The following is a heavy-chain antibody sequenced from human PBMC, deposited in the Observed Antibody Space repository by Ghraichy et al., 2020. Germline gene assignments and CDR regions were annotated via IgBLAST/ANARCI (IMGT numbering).Heavy chain of an antibody. V-gene: IGHV3-21*01. CDR3: ARTYNWNYVEGPEGFDI. J-gene: IGHJ3*02. D-gene: IGHD1-7*01. CDR1: GFTFSSYS. CDR2: ISSSSSYI. Sequence: GESLNISCAASGFTFSSYSMNWVRQAPGKGLEWVSSISSSSSYIYYADSVKGRFTISRDNAKNSLYLQMNSLRAEDTAVYYCARTYNWNYVEGPEGFDIWGQGTMVTVSS.